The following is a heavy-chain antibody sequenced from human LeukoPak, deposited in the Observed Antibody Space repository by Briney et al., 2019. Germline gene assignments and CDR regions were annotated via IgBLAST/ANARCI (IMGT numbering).Heavy chain of an antibody. CDR2: IQYDGSYK. CDR1: GFTFSVYG. Sequence: PGGSLRLSCAPSGFTFSVYGMPWVRPAPGKGLEWVAFIQYDGSYKFYADSAQGRFSISRDNSKNTLFLQMNSLRPEDTALYYCAKTSDQLLYSKFDFWGQGTLVTVSS. V-gene: IGHV3-30*02. CDR3: AKTSDQLLYSKFDF. J-gene: IGHJ4*02. D-gene: IGHD2-2*02.